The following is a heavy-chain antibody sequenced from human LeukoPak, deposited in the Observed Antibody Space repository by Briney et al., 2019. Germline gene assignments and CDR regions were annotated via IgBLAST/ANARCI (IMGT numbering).Heavy chain of an antibody. J-gene: IGHJ4*02. CDR2: ISDSGGST. V-gene: IGHV3-23*01. CDR3: AKDRTWVPTPNYFNY. CDR1: GFTFVNYA. D-gene: IGHD1-1*01. Sequence: PGGSLRLSCAASGFTFVNYAMSWVRQAPGKGLEWVSAISDSGGSTYYADSVKGRFTISRDNSKNAVFLQMSSLRAEDTAVYYCAKDRTWVPTPNYFNYWGQGAVVTVST.